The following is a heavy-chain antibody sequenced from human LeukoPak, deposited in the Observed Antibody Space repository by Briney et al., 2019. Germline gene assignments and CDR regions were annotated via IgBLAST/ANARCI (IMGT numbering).Heavy chain of an antibody. V-gene: IGHV4-34*01. Sequence: SETLSLTCAVYGGSFSGYYWSWIRQPPGKGLEWIGEINHSGSTNYNPSLKSRVTISVDTSKNQFSLKLSSVTAADTAVYYCARGDYYGSGSHYYYYYMGVWGKGTTVTVSS. D-gene: IGHD3-10*01. CDR3: ARGDYYGSGSHYYYYYMGV. CDR1: GGSFSGYY. CDR2: INHSGST. J-gene: IGHJ6*03.